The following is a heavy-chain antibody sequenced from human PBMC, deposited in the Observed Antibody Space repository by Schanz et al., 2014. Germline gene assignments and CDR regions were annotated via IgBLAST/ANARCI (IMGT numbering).Heavy chain of an antibody. CDR2: IIPYTGNT. J-gene: IGHJ6*02. D-gene: IGHD3-10*01. Sequence: QVQLVQSGAEVKKPGASVKVSCKASGYTFISYGIKWVRQAPGQGLEWMGRIIPYTGNTHYFDKREGRVTMTRDTSTSTVYMELSSLRSEDTAVYYCARDGGEVVRGVIEGVNHYYYGMDVWGQGTTVTVSS. CDR1: GYTFISYG. CDR3: ARDGGEVVRGVIEGVNHYYYGMDV. V-gene: IGHV1-18*01.